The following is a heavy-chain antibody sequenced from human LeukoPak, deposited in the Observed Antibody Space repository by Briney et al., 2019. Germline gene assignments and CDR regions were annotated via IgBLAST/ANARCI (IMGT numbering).Heavy chain of an antibody. V-gene: IGHV4-59*02. CDR2: IYYSGST. Sequence: SETLSLTCTVSGGSVSSYYWSWIRQPPGKGLEWIGYIYYSGSTNYNPSLKSRVTISVDTSKNQFSLKLSSVTAADTAVYYCARVHPYYYYYYGMDVWGQGTTVTVSS. CDR3: ARVHPYYYYYYGMDV. J-gene: IGHJ6*02. CDR1: GGSVSSYY.